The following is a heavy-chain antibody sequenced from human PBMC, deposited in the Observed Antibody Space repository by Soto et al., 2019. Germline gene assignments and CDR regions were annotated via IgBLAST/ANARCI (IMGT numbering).Heavy chain of an antibody. CDR2: ISGRGGNT. CDR3: AKLGMTTINRDY. Sequence: EAQLLESGGGLVQPGGSLRVSCAASGFSFDTYAMSWVRQAPGKGLEWVSTISGRGGNTYYADSVKGRFTISRDNSKNILYLQMTSLRAEDTALYYCAKLGMTTINRDYWGQGTQVTVSS. D-gene: IGHD5-12*01. J-gene: IGHJ4*02. CDR1: GFSFDTYA. V-gene: IGHV3-23*01.